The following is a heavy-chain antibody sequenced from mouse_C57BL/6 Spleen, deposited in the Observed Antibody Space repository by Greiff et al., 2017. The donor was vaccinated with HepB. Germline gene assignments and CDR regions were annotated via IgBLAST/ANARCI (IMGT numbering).Heavy chain of an antibody. J-gene: IGHJ2*01. CDR1: GYAFSSSW. CDR3: ARSGYYYGSSYPFDY. V-gene: IGHV1-82*01. CDR2: IYPGDGDT. Sequence: VQLVESGPELVKPGASVKISCKASGYAFSSSWMNWVKQRPGKGLEWIGRIYPGDGDTNYNGKFKGKATLTADKSSSTAYMQLSSLTSEDSAVYFCARSGYYYGSSYPFDYWGQGTTLTVSS. D-gene: IGHD1-1*01.